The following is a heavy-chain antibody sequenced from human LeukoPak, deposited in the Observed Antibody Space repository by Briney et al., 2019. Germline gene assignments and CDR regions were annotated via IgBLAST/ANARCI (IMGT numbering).Heavy chain of an antibody. V-gene: IGHV1-2*02. D-gene: IGHD3-22*01. J-gene: IGHJ4*02. CDR2: MNPNSGGT. CDR1: GYTFTSYD. CDR3: ARAHYYDSSGYEDY. Sequence: ASVKVSCKASGYTFTSYDINWVRQATGQGLEWMGWMNPNSGGTYSAQKFQGRVTMTRDTSISTAYMELSRLRSDATAVYYCARAHYYDSSGYEDYWGQGTLVTVSS.